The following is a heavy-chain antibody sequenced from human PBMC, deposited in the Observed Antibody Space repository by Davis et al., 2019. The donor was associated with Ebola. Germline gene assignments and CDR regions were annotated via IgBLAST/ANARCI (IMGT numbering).Heavy chain of an antibody. Sequence: AASVKVSCKASGGTFSSYAISWVRQAPGQGLEWMGWINAGNGNTKYSQKFQGRVTITRDTSASTAYMELSSLRSEDTAVYYCARDGGYNWNDGVGGMDVWGQGTTVTVSS. CDR1: GGTFSSYA. D-gene: IGHD1-1*01. J-gene: IGHJ6*02. CDR3: ARDGGYNWNDGVGGMDV. V-gene: IGHV1-3*01. CDR2: INAGNGNT.